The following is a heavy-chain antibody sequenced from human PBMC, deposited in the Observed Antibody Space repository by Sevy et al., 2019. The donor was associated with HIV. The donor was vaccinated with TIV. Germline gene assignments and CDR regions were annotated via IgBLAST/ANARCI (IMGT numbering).Heavy chain of an antibody. CDR3: AGGRYGSGGSFEAFDI. Sequence: GGSLRLSCKPSGFTFISYAMNWVRQAPGKGLEWVSTIYGSSGATYYGDSVKGRFTISRDNSKNTLYLQMNSLRTEDRAVDYCAGGRYGSGGSFEAFDIWGQGTMVTVSS. D-gene: IGHD2-15*01. J-gene: IGHJ3*02. CDR2: IYGSSGAT. V-gene: IGHV3-23*01. CDR1: GFTFISYA.